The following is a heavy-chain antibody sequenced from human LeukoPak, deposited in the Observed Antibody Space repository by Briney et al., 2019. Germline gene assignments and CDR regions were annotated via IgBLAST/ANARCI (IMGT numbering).Heavy chain of an antibody. V-gene: IGHV3-7*01. CDR2: IKQDGSEK. Sequence: GGSLRLSCAASRFTFSSYWMSWVRQAPGKGLEWVANIKQDGSEKYYVDSVKGRFTISRDNAKNSLYLQMNSLRAEDTAVYYCARAQPGYFDYWGQGTLVTVSS. D-gene: IGHD2-2*01. CDR3: ARAQPGYFDY. CDR1: RFTFSSYW. J-gene: IGHJ4*02.